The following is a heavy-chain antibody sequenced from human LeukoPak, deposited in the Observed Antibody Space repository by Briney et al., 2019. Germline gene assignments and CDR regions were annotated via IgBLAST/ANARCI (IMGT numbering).Heavy chain of an antibody. CDR1: GGTFSSYA. D-gene: IGHD5-18*01. J-gene: IGHJ4*02. CDR2: IIPIFGTA. CDR3: ARDRGYSITFDY. V-gene: IGHV1-69*06. Sequence: ASVKVSCKASGGTFSSYAISWVRQAPGQGLEWMGRIIPIFGTANYAQKFRGRVTITADKSTSTAYMELSSLRSEDTAVYYCARDRGYSITFDYWGQGTLVTVSS.